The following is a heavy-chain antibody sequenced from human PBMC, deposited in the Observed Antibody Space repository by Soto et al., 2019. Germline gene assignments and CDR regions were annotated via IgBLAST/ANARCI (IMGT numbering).Heavy chain of an antibody. Sequence: QVQLVQSGTEARKPGASVKVSCRASGYIFTGYAIQWVRQAPGQRLEWMGWIAAGNGNTRYSQKLQDRVTISRDISASTAYMELTSLRSEDTAICYCATTASWTNYFDHWGQGTLVTVYS. CDR2: IAAGNGNT. CDR3: ATTASWTNYFDH. J-gene: IGHJ4*02. CDR1: GYIFTGYA. D-gene: IGHD4-4*01. V-gene: IGHV1-3*01.